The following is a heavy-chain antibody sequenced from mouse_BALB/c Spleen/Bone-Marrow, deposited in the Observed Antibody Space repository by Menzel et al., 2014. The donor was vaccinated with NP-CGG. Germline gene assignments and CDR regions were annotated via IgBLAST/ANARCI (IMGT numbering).Heavy chain of an antibody. CDR2: IDPANGNT. CDR1: GFNIKVTY. D-gene: IGHD4-1*01. CDR3: ARWEYYAMDY. J-gene: IGHJ4*01. V-gene: IGHV14-3*02. Sequence: EVQLQQSGAELVKPGASAKLSCTASGFNIKVTYMHWVKQRPEQGLEWIGRIDPANGNTKYDPKFQGKATITADTSSNTAYLQLSSLTSEDTAVYYCARWEYYAMDYWGQGTSVTVSS.